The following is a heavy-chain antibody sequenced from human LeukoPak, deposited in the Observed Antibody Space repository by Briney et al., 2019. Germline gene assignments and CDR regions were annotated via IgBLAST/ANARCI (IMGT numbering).Heavy chain of an antibody. CDR2: INSDMSST. CDR3: ARDIAVSGNYFDY. J-gene: IGHJ4*02. V-gene: IGHV3-74*01. CDR1: GFTFGNYW. Sequence: GGSLRLSCAASGFTFGNYWMHWVRQAPGKGLVWVSRINSDMSSTNYADSVKGRFTISRDNAKNTLYLQMNSLRAEDTAVYYCARDIAVSGNYFDYWGQGTLVTVSS. D-gene: IGHD6-19*01.